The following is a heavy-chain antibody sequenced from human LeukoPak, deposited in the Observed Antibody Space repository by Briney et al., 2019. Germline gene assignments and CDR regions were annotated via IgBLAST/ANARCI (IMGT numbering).Heavy chain of an antibody. J-gene: IGHJ4*02. CDR2: IRSKANSFAT. CDR1: GFTFSGSA. Sequence: PGGSLRLSCAASGFTFSGSAMHWVRQASGKGLGWVGRIRSKANSFATAYAASVKGRFTISRDDSKNTAYLQMNSLKTEDTAVYYCTRPDGIVGAIDYWGQGTLATVSS. CDR3: TRPDGIVGAIDY. V-gene: IGHV3-73*01. D-gene: IGHD1-26*01.